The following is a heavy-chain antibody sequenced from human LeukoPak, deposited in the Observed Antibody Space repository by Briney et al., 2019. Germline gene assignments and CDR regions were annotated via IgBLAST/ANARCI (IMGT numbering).Heavy chain of an antibody. CDR3: ARMTMVRGVIGYYYGMDV. D-gene: IGHD3-10*01. V-gene: IGHV1-3*01. Sequence: ASVKVSCKASGYTFTSYAMHWVRQAPGQRLEWMGWIHAGNGNTKYSQKFQGRVIITRDTSASTAYMELSSLRSEDTAVYYCARMTMVRGVIGYYYGMDVWGKGTTVTVSS. J-gene: IGHJ6*04. CDR1: GYTFTSYA. CDR2: IHAGNGNT.